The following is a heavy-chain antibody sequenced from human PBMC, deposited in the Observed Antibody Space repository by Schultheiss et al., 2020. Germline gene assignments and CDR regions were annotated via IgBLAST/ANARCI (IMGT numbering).Heavy chain of an antibody. J-gene: IGHJ5*02. Sequence: SETLSLTCTVSGGSISSSSYYWGWIRQPPGKGLEWIGSIYYSGSTYYNPSLKSRVTISVDRSKNQFSLNLSSVTAADTAVYYCARVEEREVRGNWFDPWGQGTLVTVYS. D-gene: IGHD3-10*01. V-gene: IGHV4-39*07. CDR3: ARVEEREVRGNWFDP. CDR2: IYYSGST. CDR1: GGSISSSSYY.